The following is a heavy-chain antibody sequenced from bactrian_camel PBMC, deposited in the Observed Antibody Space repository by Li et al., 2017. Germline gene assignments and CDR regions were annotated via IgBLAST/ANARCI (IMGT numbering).Heavy chain of an antibody. D-gene: IGHD3*01. Sequence: HVQLVESGGGSVQAGGSLRLSCAVSGYTYKPYCMGWFRQAPGKEREGVAGIDSDDTTTYADSVKGRFTISKDNAKNTLYLQMNSLKPEDTAMYYCAASRAGDCYSVSWCPHVRACYWGQGTQVTVS. CDR1: GYTYKPYC. V-gene: IGHV3S53*01. CDR2: IDSDDTT. J-gene: IGHJ4*01. CDR3: AASRAGDCYSVSWCPHVRACY.